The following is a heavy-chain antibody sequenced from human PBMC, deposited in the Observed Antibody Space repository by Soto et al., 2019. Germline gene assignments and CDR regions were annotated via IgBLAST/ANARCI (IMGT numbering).Heavy chain of an antibody. CDR3: ARDGSEDYYYYMDV. CDR2: ICYDGSNK. D-gene: IGHD3-10*01. V-gene: IGHV3-33*01. CDR1: GFTFSSYG. J-gene: IGHJ6*03. Sequence: GGSLRLSCAASGFTFSSYGMHWVRQAPGKGLEWVSVICYDGSNKYYADSVKGRFTISRDNAKNTLYLQMNSLRAEDTAVYYCARDGSEDYYYYMDVWGKGTTVTVSS.